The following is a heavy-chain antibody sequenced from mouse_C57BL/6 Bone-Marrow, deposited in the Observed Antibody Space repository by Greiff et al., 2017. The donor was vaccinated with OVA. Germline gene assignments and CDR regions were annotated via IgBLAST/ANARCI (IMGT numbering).Heavy chain of an antibody. D-gene: IGHD1-1*01. CDR3: ARGIFGSSFYAMDY. V-gene: IGHV14-3*01. CDR2: IDPANDYT. Sequence: EVQLQQSVAELVRPGASVKLSCTASGFNIKNTYMHWVKQRPEQGLEWIGRIDPANDYTKYAQKFQGKATMTADTASNTAYLQLSSLSSEDTAVYCCARGIFGSSFYAMDYWGQGTSVTVSS. J-gene: IGHJ4*01. CDR1: GFNIKNTY.